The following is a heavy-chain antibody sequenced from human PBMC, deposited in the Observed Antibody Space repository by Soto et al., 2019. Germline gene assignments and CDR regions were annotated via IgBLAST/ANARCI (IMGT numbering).Heavy chain of an antibody. J-gene: IGHJ5*02. Sequence: QLQLVQSGAEVKKPGASVKVSCKASGYTFTDYYMHWVRQAPGQGLEWMGWINPGSGGTNFAQKFQGRVTMTRDTSIITAYMEVSSLTSDDTAVYYCARGVGSSWFDPWGQGTLVTVSS. CDR1: GYTFTDYY. D-gene: IGHD6-25*01. V-gene: IGHV1-2*02. CDR3: ARGVGSSWFDP. CDR2: INPGSGGT.